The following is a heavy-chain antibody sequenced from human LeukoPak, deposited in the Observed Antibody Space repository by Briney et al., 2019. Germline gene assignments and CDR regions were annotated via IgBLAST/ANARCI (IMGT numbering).Heavy chain of an antibody. CDR2: IIPIFGTA. D-gene: IGHD2-21*02. CDR3: ARVGCGGDCYSLSGLRWFDP. Sequence: ASVKVSCKASGGTFSSYAISWVRQAPGPGLEWMGGIIPIFGTANYAQKFQGRVTITADKSTSTAYMELSSLRSEDTAVYYCARVGCGGDCYSLSGLRWFDPWGQGTLVTVSS. CDR1: GGTFSSYA. V-gene: IGHV1-69*06. J-gene: IGHJ5*02.